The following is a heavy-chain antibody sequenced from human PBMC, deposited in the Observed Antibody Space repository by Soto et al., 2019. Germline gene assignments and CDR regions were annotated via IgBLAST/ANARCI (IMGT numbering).Heavy chain of an antibody. CDR3: ARDPYYYDTGGYPSRYNWFDP. Sequence: SVKVSCKASGVTFSSYAISWVRQAPGQGLEWMGGITPISDTTNYAQKFQGRVTITADESTSTAYMELSSLRSEDTAVYYCARDPYYYDTGGYPSRYNWFDPWGQGTLVTVSS. J-gene: IGHJ5*02. V-gene: IGHV1-69*13. CDR1: GVTFSSYA. CDR2: ITPISDTT. D-gene: IGHD3-22*01.